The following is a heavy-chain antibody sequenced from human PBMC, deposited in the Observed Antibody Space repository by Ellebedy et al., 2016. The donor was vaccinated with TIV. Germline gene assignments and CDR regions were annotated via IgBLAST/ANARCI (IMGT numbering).Heavy chain of an antibody. V-gene: IGHV3-7*01. CDR1: GFTFSGHW. J-gene: IGHJ4*02. D-gene: IGHD5-12*01. Sequence: GESLKISCAASGFTFSGHWMTWVRQAPGKGLEGVGNINGDGSDKDYVDSVKGRFTISRDNAKNSLYLQMNSLRAEDTDVYYCARGISGYGEGDYWGQGTLVTVSS. CDR2: INGDGSDK. CDR3: ARGISGYGEGDY.